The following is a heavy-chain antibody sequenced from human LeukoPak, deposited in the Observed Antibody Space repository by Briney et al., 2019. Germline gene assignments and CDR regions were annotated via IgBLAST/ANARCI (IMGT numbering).Heavy chain of an antibody. CDR3: ARAAYSGSYHSDY. Sequence: PSETLSLTCTVSGGSISSYYWSWIRQPPGKGLEWIGYIYYSGSTNYNPSLKSRVTISVDTSKNQFSLKLSSVTAADTAVYYCARAAYSGSYHSDYWDQGTLVTVSS. V-gene: IGHV4-59*01. J-gene: IGHJ4*02. CDR2: IYYSGST. CDR1: GGSISSYY. D-gene: IGHD1-26*01.